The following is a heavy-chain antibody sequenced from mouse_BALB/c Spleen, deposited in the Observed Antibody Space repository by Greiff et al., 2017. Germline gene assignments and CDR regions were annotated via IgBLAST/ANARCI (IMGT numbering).Heavy chain of an antibody. D-gene: IGHD2-4*01. CDR3: ARDYDYDAPFAY. CDR1: GYTFTSYY. CDR2: IYPGNVNT. V-gene: IGHV1S56*01. J-gene: IGHJ3*01. Sequence: QVQLQQSGPELVKPGASVRISCKASGYTFTSYYIHWVKQRPGQGLEWIGWIYPGNVNTKYNEKFKGKATLTADKSSSTAYMQLSSLTSEDSAVYFCARDYDYDAPFAYWGQGTLVTVSA.